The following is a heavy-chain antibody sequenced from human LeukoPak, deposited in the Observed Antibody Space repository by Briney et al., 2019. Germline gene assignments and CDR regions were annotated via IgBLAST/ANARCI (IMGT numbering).Heavy chain of an antibody. V-gene: IGHV1-18*01. Sequence: ASVKVSCKASGYTFTSYGISWVRQAPGQGLEWMGWISAYNGNTNYAQKLQGRVTMTTDTSTSTAYMELRSLRSDDTAVYYCARDRGVAARPYYFDYWGQGTPVTVSS. D-gene: IGHD6-6*01. CDR3: ARDRGVAARPYYFDY. J-gene: IGHJ4*02. CDR1: GYTFTSYG. CDR2: ISAYNGNT.